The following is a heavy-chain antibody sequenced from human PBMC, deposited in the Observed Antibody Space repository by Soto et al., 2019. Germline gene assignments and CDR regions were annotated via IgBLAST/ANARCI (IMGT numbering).Heavy chain of an antibody. CDR1: GFTFSDYA. J-gene: IGHJ5*02. D-gene: IGHD1-26*01. CDR2: IGGRDTNT. Sequence: EEQLLESGGGLVQPGGSLRLSCAASGFTFSDYAMSWVRQAPGKGLEWVSVIGGRDTNTYYADSVKGRLTISRDNSKNTLYLQMNSLRAEDTAVYYCAKGSGSPPWFDPWGQGTLVTVSS. V-gene: IGHV3-23*01. CDR3: AKGSGSPPWFDP.